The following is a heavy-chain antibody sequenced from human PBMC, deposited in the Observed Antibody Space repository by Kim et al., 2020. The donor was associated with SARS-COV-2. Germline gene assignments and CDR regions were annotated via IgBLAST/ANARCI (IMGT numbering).Heavy chain of an antibody. CDR2: INHSGST. D-gene: IGHD1-26*01. CDR3: AHRVGAFDI. V-gene: IGHV4-34*01. J-gene: IGHJ3*02. Sequence: SETLSLTCAVYGGSFSGYYCSWIRQPPGKGLEWIGEINHSGSTNYNPSLKSRVTISVDTSKNQFSLKLSSVTAADTAVHYCAHRVGAFDIWGQGTMVTVSS. CDR1: GGSFSGYY.